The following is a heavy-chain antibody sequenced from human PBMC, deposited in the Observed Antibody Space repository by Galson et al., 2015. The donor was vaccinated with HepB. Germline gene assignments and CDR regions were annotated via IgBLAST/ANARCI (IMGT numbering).Heavy chain of an antibody. Sequence: SLRLSCAASGFTFSSYGMHWVRQAPGKGLEWVAVISYDGSNKYYADSVKGRFTISRDNSKNTLYLQMNSLRAEDTAVYYCAKDRGGYCSGGSCYSYYYYYYGMDVWGQGTTVTVSS. J-gene: IGHJ6*02. CDR2: ISYDGSNK. V-gene: IGHV3-30*18. D-gene: IGHD2-15*01. CDR3: AKDRGGYCSGGSCYSYYYYYYGMDV. CDR1: GFTFSSYG.